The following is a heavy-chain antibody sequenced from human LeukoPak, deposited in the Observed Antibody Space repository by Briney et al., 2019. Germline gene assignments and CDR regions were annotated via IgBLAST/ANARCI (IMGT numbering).Heavy chain of an antibody. V-gene: IGHV3-74*01. CDR1: GFTFSSYS. Sequence: GRSLRLSCAASGFTFSSYSMHWVRQVPAKGLVWVSRSNSDGSNTSYADSVKGRFTISRDNAKNTLYVQMNSLRAEDTAVYYCSTGSEHAFDIWGRGTMVTVSS. CDR2: SNSDGSNT. D-gene: IGHD1-14*01. J-gene: IGHJ3*02. CDR3: STGSEHAFDI.